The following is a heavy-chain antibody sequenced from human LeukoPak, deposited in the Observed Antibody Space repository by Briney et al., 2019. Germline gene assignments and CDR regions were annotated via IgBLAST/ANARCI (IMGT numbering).Heavy chain of an antibody. D-gene: IGHD1-1*01. CDR3: ARGVGTGDYYYYYMDV. CDR2: ISSSSTYI. CDR1: GFIFSSYN. V-gene: IGHV3-21*01. J-gene: IGHJ6*03. Sequence: GGSLRLSCVASGFIFSSYNINWVRQAPGKGLEWVSSISSSSTYISYADSVKGRFTISRDNAKNSLDLQMDSLRVEDTAVYYCARGVGTGDYYYYYMDVWGKGTTVTVPS.